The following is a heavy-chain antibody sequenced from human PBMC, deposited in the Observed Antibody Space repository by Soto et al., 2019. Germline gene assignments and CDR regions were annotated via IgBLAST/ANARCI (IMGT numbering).Heavy chain of an antibody. V-gene: IGHV3-33*01. J-gene: IGHJ5*02. CDR3: ASVTRAAAGHGPIDP. Sequence: PGGSLRLSCAASGFTFSSYGMHWVRQAPGKGLEWVAVIWYDGSNKYYADSVKGRFTISRDNSKNTLYLQMNSLRAEDTAVYYCASVTRAAAGHGPIDPWGQGTLVTVSS. CDR2: IWYDGSNK. CDR1: GFTFSSYG. D-gene: IGHD6-13*01.